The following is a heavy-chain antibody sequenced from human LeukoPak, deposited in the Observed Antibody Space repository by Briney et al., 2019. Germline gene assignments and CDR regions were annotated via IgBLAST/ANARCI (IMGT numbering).Heavy chain of an antibody. Sequence: PGGFLRLSCAASGFTFSSYAMHWVRQAPGKGLEWVAVISYDGSNKYYADSVKGRFTISRDNSKNTLYLQMNSLRAEDTAVYYCARGAQDYYDSSGYFHWGQGTLVTVSS. J-gene: IGHJ4*02. CDR2: ISYDGSNK. CDR1: GFTFSSYA. CDR3: ARGAQDYYDSSGYFH. D-gene: IGHD3-22*01. V-gene: IGHV3-30-3*01.